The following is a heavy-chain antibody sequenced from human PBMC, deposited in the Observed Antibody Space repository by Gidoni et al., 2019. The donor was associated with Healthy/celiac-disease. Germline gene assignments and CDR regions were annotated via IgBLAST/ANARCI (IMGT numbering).Heavy chain of an antibody. Sequence: EVQLLESGGGLVQRGGSLRPSCAASGFPFSSYAMSWVRQAPGKGLAWVSAISGSGGSTYYTDSVKGRFTISRDNSKNTLYLQMNSLRAEDTAVYYCAKDRGSGSSFDYWGKGTLVTVSS. J-gene: IGHJ4*02. V-gene: IGHV3-23*01. D-gene: IGHD1-26*01. CDR3: AKDRGSGSSFDY. CDR2: ISGSGGST. CDR1: GFPFSSYA.